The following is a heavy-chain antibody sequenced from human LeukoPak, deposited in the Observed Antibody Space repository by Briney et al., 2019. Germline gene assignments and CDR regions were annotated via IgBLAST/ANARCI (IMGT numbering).Heavy chain of an antibody. CDR2: ISATGIST. Sequence: GGSLRLSCAASGFTFSSYAMSWVRQAPGKGLDWVSAISATGISTHYADSVKGRFTIFRDNSKNTLYLQMNSLRAEDTAVYYCAKRTTVTTGNFDYWGQGTLVTVSS. CDR1: GFTFSSYA. D-gene: IGHD4-11*01. V-gene: IGHV3-23*01. J-gene: IGHJ4*02. CDR3: AKRTTVTTGNFDY.